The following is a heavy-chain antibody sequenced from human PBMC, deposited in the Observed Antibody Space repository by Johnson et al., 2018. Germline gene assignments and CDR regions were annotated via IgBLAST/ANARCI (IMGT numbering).Heavy chain of an antibody. Sequence: QVQLQQWGAGLLKPSETLSLICTVYGGSFSGYYWSWIRQPPGKGLEWIGEINHSGNTNYNPSLKSRVTISVDTSKNQFSLKLSSVTAADTAVYSCARGRAQLWLNYYYMDVGGKGTTVPVSS. CDR2: INHSGNT. V-gene: IGHV4-34*01. J-gene: IGHJ6*03. CDR3: ARGRAQLWLNYYYMDV. CDR1: GGSFSGYY. D-gene: IGHD5-18*01.